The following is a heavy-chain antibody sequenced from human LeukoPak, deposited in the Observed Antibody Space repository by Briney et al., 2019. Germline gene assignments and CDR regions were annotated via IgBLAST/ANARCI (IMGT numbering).Heavy chain of an antibody. CDR1: GGSISSHY. CDR2: IYYSGST. CDR3: ARVADDFWSGGLLGYFDY. J-gene: IGHJ4*02. D-gene: IGHD3-3*01. V-gene: IGHV4-59*11. Sequence: SETLSLTCNVSGGSISSHYWSWIRQPPGKGLEWIGYIYYSGSTNYNPSLKSRVTISVDTSKNQFSLKLSSVTAADTALYFCARVADDFWSGGLLGYFDYWGQGILVTVYS.